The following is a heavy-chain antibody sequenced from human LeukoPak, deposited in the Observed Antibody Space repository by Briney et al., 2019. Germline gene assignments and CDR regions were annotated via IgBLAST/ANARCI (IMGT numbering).Heavy chain of an antibody. CDR2: IYYSGNT. Sequence: SETLSLTCIVSGGSISRSSYYWGWIRQPPGKGLEWIGSIYYSGNTYYNPSLKSRVTISVDRSKNQFSPKLSSVTAADTAVYYCARHENRNDGFDYWGQGTLVTVSS. CDR3: ARHENRNDGFDY. J-gene: IGHJ4*02. D-gene: IGHD1-1*01. CDR1: GGSISRSSYY. V-gene: IGHV4-39*01.